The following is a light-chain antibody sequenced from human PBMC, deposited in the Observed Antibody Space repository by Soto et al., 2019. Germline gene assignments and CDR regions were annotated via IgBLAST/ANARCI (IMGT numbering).Light chain of an antibody. J-gene: IGLJ2*01. CDR3: AAWDDSLSVV. V-gene: IGLV1-47*02. CDR1: SSNIGSNY. Sequence: QSVLTQPPSASGTPGQRVTISCSGSSSNIGSNYVYWYQQLPGTAPKLLIYSNNQRPSGVPDRFSGSKSGTSASLAISGLRSEDEADYYCAAWDDSLSVVFGGGTKVT. CDR2: SNN.